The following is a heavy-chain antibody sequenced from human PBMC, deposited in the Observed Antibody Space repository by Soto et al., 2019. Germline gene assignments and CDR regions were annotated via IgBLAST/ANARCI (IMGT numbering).Heavy chain of an antibody. V-gene: IGHV1-3*01. D-gene: IGHD3-16*01. Sequence: ASVKVSCKASGGTFSSYTISWVRQAPGQRLEWMGWINAGNGNTKYSQKFQGRVTITRDTSASTAYMELSSLRSEDTAVYYCARQYDYVWGSYLPWGQGTLVTVSS. CDR3: ARQYDYVWGSYLP. CDR1: GGTFSSYT. J-gene: IGHJ5*02. CDR2: INAGNGNT.